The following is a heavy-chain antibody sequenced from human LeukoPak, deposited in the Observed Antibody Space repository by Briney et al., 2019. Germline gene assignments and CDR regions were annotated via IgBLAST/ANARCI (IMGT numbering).Heavy chain of an antibody. CDR1: GFMFSTYW. V-gene: IGHV3-7*01. CDR3: GGFGYEAGVDL. Sequence: PGGSLRLSCAASGFMFSTYWMTWVRQAPGKGLEWVVNIKPDGSETYYVDSVKGRFTISRDNTKNLLYLQMNSLRGEDAAVYHCGGFGYEAGVDLWGQGTLVSVSS. D-gene: IGHD2-15*01. CDR2: IKPDGSET. J-gene: IGHJ4*02.